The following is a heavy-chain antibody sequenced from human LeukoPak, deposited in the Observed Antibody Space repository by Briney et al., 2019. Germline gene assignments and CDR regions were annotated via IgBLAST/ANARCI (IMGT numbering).Heavy chain of an antibody. J-gene: IGHJ6*02. D-gene: IGHD6-13*01. Sequence: TSETLSLTCTVSGGSISSYYWSWIRQPPGKGLEWIGYIYYSGSTNYNPSLKSRVTISVDTSKNQFSLKLSSVTAADTAVYYCARDQYSSSWYQGLDVWGQGTTVTVSS. V-gene: IGHV4-59*01. CDR2: IYYSGST. CDR3: ARDQYSSSWYQGLDV. CDR1: GGSISSYY.